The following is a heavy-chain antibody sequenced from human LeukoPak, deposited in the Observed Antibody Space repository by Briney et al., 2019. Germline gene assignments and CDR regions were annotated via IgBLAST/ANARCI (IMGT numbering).Heavy chain of an antibody. D-gene: IGHD3-10*01. CDR3: ARGSYYYGSGTKYNWFDP. Sequence: SETLSLTCAVYGGSFSGYYWSWIRQPPGKGLEWIGEINHSGSTNYNPSLKSRVTTSVDTSKNQSSLKLSSVTAAHTAVYYCARGSYYYGSGTKYNWFDPWGQGTLVTVSS. CDR1: GGSFSGYY. V-gene: IGHV4-34*01. CDR2: INHSGST. J-gene: IGHJ5*02.